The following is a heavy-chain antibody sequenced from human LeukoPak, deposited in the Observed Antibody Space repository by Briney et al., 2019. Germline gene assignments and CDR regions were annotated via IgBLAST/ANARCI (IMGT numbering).Heavy chain of an antibody. CDR3: ARDNSIWFGGYYFDY. Sequence: SETLSLTCTVSGGSISSSSYYWGWIRQPPGKGLEWIGRIYTSGSTNYNPSLKSRVTMSVDTSKNQFSLKLSSVTAADTAVYYCARDNSIWFGGYYFDYWGQGTLVTVSS. CDR2: IYTSGST. V-gene: IGHV4-39*07. CDR1: GGSISSSSYY. D-gene: IGHD3-10*01. J-gene: IGHJ4*02.